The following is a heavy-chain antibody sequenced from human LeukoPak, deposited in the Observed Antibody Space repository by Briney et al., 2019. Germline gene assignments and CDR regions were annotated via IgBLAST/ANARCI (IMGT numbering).Heavy chain of an antibody. CDR3: ARAGYCTSTSCLYYFDY. J-gene: IGHJ4*02. D-gene: IGHD2-2*03. CDR2: VYYGGST. CDR1: GGPISSSSHY. Sequence: SETLSLTCTVSGGPISSSSHYWGWIRQPPGKGLEWIGSVYYGGSTYYTPSLKSRVTISVDTSKTQFSLKLSSVTAADTAVYYCARAGYCTSTSCLYYFDYWGQGTLVTVSS. V-gene: IGHV4-39*01.